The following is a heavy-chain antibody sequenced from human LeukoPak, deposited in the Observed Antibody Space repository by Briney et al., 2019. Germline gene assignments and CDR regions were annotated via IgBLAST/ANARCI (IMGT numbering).Heavy chain of an antibody. D-gene: IGHD4-23*01. CDR1: GFTFSDSA. CDR2: ISGSGGTA. Sequence: PGGSLRLSCAASGFTFSDSAMTWVRQAPGKGLEWVSSISGSGGTAYHADSVKGRFTISRDNSKKTLYLQMNNLRAEDTAVYYCARGRTVVLDYWGQGTLVTVSS. J-gene: IGHJ4*02. V-gene: IGHV3-23*01. CDR3: ARGRTVVLDY.